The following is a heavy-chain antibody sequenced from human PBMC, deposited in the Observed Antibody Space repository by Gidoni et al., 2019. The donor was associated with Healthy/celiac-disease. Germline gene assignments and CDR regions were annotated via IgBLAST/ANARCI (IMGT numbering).Heavy chain of an antibody. J-gene: IGHJ3*02. D-gene: IGHD2-15*01. CDR2: IYYSGST. Sequence: QLQLQESGPGLVKPSETLSLTCTVSGGSISSSSYYWGWLRQPPGKGLEWIGSIYYSGSTYYNPSLKSRVTISVDTSKNQFSLKLSSVTAADTAVYYCASSYCSGGSCRDFDIWGQGTMVTVSS. CDR3: ASSYCSGGSCRDFDI. CDR1: GGSISSSSYY. V-gene: IGHV4-39*01.